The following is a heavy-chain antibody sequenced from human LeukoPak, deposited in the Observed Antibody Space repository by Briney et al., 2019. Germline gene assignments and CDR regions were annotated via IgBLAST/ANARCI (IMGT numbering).Heavy chain of an antibody. J-gene: IGHJ4*02. CDR3: SSNRWQWRVQFDY. Sequence: ASVKVSCKASGYTFTGYYMRWVRQAPGQGLEWMGWINPNSGGTNYAQKFQGRVTMTRDTSTSTAYMELSRLRSDDTAVYYFSSNRWQWRVQFDYWGQGTLVPVTS. V-gene: IGHV1-2*02. CDR2: INPNSGGT. D-gene: IGHD6-19*01. CDR1: GYTFTGYY.